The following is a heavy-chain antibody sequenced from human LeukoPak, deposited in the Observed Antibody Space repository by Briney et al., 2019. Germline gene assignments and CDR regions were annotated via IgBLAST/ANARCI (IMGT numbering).Heavy chain of an antibody. D-gene: IGHD3-3*01. CDR2: INVGNGNT. CDR1: GYTFTSYA. J-gene: IGHJ4*02. V-gene: IGHV1-3*01. CDR3: AREPLRFLEWRQFDY. Sequence: ASVKVSCKASGYTFTSYAMHWVRQAPGQRLEWMGWINVGNGNTKDSQKFQGRVTITRDTSATTGYMELSSLRSEDTAVYYCAREPLRFLEWRQFDYWGQGTLVTVSS.